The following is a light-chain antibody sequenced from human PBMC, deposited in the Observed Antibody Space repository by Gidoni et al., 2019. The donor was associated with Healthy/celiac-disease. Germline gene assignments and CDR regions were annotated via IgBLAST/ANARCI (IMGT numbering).Light chain of an antibody. CDR1: SSDVGSYNL. CDR3: CSYAGSSIHVV. Sequence: QSALTQPASVSGSPGKSITISCTGTSSDVGSYNLVSWYQQHPGNAPKLLIYEGSKRPSGVSNRFSGSKSGNTASLTISGLQAEDEADYYCCSYAGSSIHVVFGGGTKLTVL. V-gene: IGLV2-23*01. J-gene: IGLJ2*01. CDR2: EGS.